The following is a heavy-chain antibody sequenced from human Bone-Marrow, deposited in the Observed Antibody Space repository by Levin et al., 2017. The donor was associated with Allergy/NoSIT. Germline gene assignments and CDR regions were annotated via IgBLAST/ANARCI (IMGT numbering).Heavy chain of an antibody. V-gene: IGHV4-34*01. D-gene: IGHD4-17*01. J-gene: IGHJ3*02. CDR1: GGSFGGYY. CDR2: ISHSGYT. Sequence: SSETLSLTCAVYGGSFGGYYWSWIRQAPGRGLEWIGEISHSGYTTYNPSLKSRVSISVDTSRNQFSLKLNSATAADTAVYYCAVFSFRYGTFDIWGQGTMVTVSS. CDR3: AVFSFRYGTFDI.